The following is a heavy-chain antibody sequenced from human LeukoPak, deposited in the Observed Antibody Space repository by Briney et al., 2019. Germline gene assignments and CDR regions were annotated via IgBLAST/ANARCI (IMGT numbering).Heavy chain of an antibody. J-gene: IGHJ4*02. CDR1: GFTFSSYG. Sequence: PGGSLRLSCAASGFTFSSYGMHWVRQAPGKGLEWVAVISYGGSNEYYADSVKGRFTISRGNSKNTLYLQMNSQRAEDTAVYYCAKEERSSQSYYFDCWGQGTLVTVSS. CDR3: AKEERSSQSYYFDC. V-gene: IGHV3-30*18. CDR2: ISYGGSNE. D-gene: IGHD6-13*01.